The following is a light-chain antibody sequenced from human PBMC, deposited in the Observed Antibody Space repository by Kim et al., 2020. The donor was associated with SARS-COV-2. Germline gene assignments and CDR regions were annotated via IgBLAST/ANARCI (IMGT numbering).Light chain of an antibody. CDR2: LNSDGSH. V-gene: IGLV4-69*01. Sequence: QLVLTQSPSASASLGASVKLTCTLSSGHSRNAIAWHQQQPERGPRYLMKLNSDGSHTKGDGIPDRFSGSSSGAERYLTISSLQSEDEADYYCQTWDTGIHVFRGGTQLTDL. CDR1: SGHSRNA. CDR3: QTWDTGIHV. J-gene: IGLJ3*02.